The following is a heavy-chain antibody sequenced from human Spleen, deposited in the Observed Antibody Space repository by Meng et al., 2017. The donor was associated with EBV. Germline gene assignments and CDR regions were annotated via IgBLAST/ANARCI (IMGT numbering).Heavy chain of an antibody. J-gene: IGHJ4*02. CDR1: GFSISVYW. CDR2: LTPDGGRT. V-gene: IGHV3-74*01. CDR3: SRDLMGPDDW. Sequence: VQVVEPGAPLFHPGGCLRLSCATSGFSISVYWMHWVLQVPGKWLQWVSRLTPDGGRTDYADSVNGRFTISRDNAAKILFLQMWSLRPEDTAVYYCSRDLMGPDDWWGQGTLVTVSS. D-gene: IGHD1-26*01.